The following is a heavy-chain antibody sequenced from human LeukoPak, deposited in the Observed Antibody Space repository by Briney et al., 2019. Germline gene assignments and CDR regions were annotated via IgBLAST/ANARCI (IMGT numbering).Heavy chain of an antibody. V-gene: IGHV1-18*01. D-gene: IGHD2-2*01. CDR1: GYTFTSYG. Sequence: ASVKVSCKASGYTFTSYGISWVRQAPGQGLEWMGWISAYNGNTNYAQKLQGRVTMTTDTSTSTAYMELRSLRSDDTAVYYCARGGYCSSTSCSSSFWFDPWGQGTLVTVSS. J-gene: IGHJ5*02. CDR3: ARGGYCSSTSCSSSFWFDP. CDR2: ISAYNGNT.